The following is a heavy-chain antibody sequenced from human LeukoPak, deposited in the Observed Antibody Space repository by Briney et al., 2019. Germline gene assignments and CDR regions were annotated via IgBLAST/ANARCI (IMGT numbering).Heavy chain of an antibody. Sequence: GGSLRLSCAASGFTFNSYSMNWVRQAPGKGLEWVSSVSSSSSYIYYADSVKGRFTISRDNAKNSLYLQMNSLRAEDTAVYYCASGYYYDSSGFQSHAFDIWGQGTMVTVSS. D-gene: IGHD3-22*01. V-gene: IGHV3-21*01. CDR3: ASGYYYDSSGFQSHAFDI. CDR1: GFTFNSYS. J-gene: IGHJ3*02. CDR2: VSSSSSYI.